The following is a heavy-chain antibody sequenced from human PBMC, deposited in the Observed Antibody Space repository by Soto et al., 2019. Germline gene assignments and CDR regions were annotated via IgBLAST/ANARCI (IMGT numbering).Heavy chain of an antibody. CDR3: ARDPQQRQADSYYYGMDV. J-gene: IGHJ6*02. Sequence: EVQLVESGGGLVKPGGSLRLSCAASGFTFSRYGMNWVRQAPGKGLELVSSISGLSSYIYYADSVKGRFTVSRDNAKNTLYVQMNSLTAEDTAVYYCARDPQQRQADSYYYGMDVWGQGTTVIVSS. V-gene: IGHV3-21*02. CDR2: ISGLSSYI. CDR1: GFTFSRYG. D-gene: IGHD6-25*01.